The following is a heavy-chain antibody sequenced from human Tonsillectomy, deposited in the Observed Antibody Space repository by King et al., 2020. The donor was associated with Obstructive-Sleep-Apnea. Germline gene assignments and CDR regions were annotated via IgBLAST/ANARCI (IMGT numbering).Heavy chain of an antibody. Sequence: VQLVESGGGLVKPGGSLRLSCAASGFTFSDYYMSWIRQAPVKGREWVSYISSSGSTIYYAEYVKGRFNIPRDNAKNSLYLQMNSLRAEDTAVYYCARDRIPIVGATNYYYGMDVWGQGTTVTVSS. CDR1: GFTFSDYY. CDR3: ARDRIPIVGATNYYYGMDV. CDR2: ISSSGSTI. V-gene: IGHV3-11*01. D-gene: IGHD1-26*01. J-gene: IGHJ6*02.